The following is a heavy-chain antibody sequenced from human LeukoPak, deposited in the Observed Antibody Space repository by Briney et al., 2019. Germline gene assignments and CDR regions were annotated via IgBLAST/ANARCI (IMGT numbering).Heavy chain of an antibody. V-gene: IGHV3-21*04. CDR1: GFTFSSYS. CDR2: ISSSSSYI. Sequence: PGGSLRLSCAASGFTFSSYSMNWVRQAPGKGLEWVSSISSSSSYIYYADSVKGRFTISRDNAKNSLYLQMNSLRAEDTAVYYCARGKDGYNFLNRGEYYYFDYWGQGTLVTVSS. D-gene: IGHD5-24*01. J-gene: IGHJ4*02. CDR3: ARGKDGYNFLNRGEYYYFDY.